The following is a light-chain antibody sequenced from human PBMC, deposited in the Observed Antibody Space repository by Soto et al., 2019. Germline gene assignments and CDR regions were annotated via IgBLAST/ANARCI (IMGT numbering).Light chain of an antibody. Sequence: THFPVTLSLSPGERATLSCRASQSVGSNYLAWYQQRPGQPPNLLIFGASHRAPDIPDRFSGSGSGTDFTLTISRLEPEDFAVYYCQQYGSSIQTFGQGTKVDIK. V-gene: IGKV3-20*01. CDR3: QQYGSSIQT. J-gene: IGKJ1*01. CDR1: QSVGSNY. CDR2: GAS.